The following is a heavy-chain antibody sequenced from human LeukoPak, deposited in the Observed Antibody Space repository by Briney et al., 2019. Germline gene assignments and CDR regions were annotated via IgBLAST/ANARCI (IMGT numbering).Heavy chain of an antibody. J-gene: IGHJ2*01. D-gene: IGHD4-17*01. Sequence: SETLSLTCTVSGGSISSYYWNWIRQPAGKGLEWIGRIYTSGSTNYNPSLKSRVTISVDTSKNQFSLKLSSVTAADTAVYYCASPSHYYGGYGDWYFDLWGRGTLVTVSS. CDR1: GGSISSYY. CDR2: IYTSGST. V-gene: IGHV4-4*07. CDR3: ASPSHYYGGYGDWYFDL.